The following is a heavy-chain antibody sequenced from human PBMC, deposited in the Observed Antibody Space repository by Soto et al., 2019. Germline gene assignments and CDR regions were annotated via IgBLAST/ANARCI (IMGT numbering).Heavy chain of an antibody. Sequence: LSLTCTVSGGSISSSSYYWGWIRQPPGKGLEWIGSIYYSGNTYYNPSLKSRVTISVDKSKNQFSLKLSSVTAADTAVYYCARASGSYYYGMDVWGQGITVTVSS. V-gene: IGHV4-39*07. D-gene: IGHD1-26*01. CDR3: ARASGSYYYGMDV. CDR2: IYYSGNT. J-gene: IGHJ6*02. CDR1: GGSISSSSYY.